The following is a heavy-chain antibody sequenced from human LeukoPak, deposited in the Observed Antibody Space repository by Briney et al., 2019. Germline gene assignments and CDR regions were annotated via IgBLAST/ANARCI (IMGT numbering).Heavy chain of an antibody. V-gene: IGHV1-2*02. CDR1: GYTFTSYA. J-gene: IGHJ4*02. CDR3: ASQNYGDYSVDY. Sequence: ASVKVSCKASGYTFTSYAMNWVRQAPGQGLEWMGWINPNSGGTNYAQKFQGRVTMTRDTSISTAYMELSRLRSDDTAVYYCASQNYGDYSVDYWGQGTLVTVSS. CDR2: INPNSGGT. D-gene: IGHD4-17*01.